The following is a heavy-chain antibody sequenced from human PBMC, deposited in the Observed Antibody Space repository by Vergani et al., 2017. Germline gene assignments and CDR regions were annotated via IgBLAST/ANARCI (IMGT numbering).Heavy chain of an antibody. V-gene: IGHV1-69*01. CDR2: IIPIFGTA. D-gene: IGHD2-15*01. CDR3: ARVPVYCSGGSCYPGYFQH. CDR1: GGTFSSYA. Sequence: QVQLVQSGAEVKKPGSSVKVSCKASGGTFSSYAISWVRQAPGQGLEWMGGIIPIFGTANYAQKFQGRVTITADESTSTAYMELSSLRSEDTAVYYGARVPVYCSGGSCYPGYFQHWGQGTLVTVSS. J-gene: IGHJ1*01.